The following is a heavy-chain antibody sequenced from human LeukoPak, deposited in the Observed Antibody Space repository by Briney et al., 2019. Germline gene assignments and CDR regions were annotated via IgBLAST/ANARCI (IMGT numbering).Heavy chain of an antibody. CDR3: ARLTYYYGSGSSYYFDY. J-gene: IGHJ4*02. Sequence: GESLKISCKGSGYRFTNYWIGWVRQMPGKGLEWMGIIYPGDSDTKYSPSFQGQVTNSADKSISTAYLQWSSLKASDTAMYYCARLTYYYGSGSSYYFDYWGQGTLVTVSS. CDR1: GYRFTNYW. D-gene: IGHD3-10*01. CDR2: IYPGDSDT. V-gene: IGHV5-51*01.